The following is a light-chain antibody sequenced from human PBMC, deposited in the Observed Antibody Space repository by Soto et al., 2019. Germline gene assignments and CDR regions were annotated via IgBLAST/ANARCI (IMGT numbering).Light chain of an antibody. CDR3: SSYTSSSTEV. CDR2: DVN. CDR1: SSDVGGYNY. Sequence: QSALTQPASVSGSPGQSITISCTGTSSDVGGYNYVSWYQHHPGKAPKLSIYDVNSRPSGVSDRFSGSKSGNTASLTISGLQAEDEADYYCSSYTSSSTEVFGTGTKVTVL. V-gene: IGLV2-14*03. J-gene: IGLJ1*01.